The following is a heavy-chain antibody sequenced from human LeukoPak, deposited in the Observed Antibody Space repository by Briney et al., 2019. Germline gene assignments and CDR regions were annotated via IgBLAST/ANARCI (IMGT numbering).Heavy chain of an antibody. CDR3: ARHRPLYYYGSGSLRFDP. V-gene: IGHV4-39*01. Sequence: PSETLPLTCTVSGGSISSSSYYWGWIRQPPGKGLEWIGSIYYSGSTYYNPSLKSRVTISVDTSKNQFSLKLSSVTAADTAVYYCARHRPLYYYGSGSLRFDPWGQGTLVTVSS. CDR1: GGSISSSSYY. J-gene: IGHJ5*02. CDR2: IYYSGST. D-gene: IGHD3-10*01.